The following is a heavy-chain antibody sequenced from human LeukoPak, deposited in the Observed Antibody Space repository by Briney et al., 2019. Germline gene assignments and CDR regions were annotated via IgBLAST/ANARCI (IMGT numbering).Heavy chain of an antibody. Sequence: ASVKVSCKASGYTFTSYYMHWVRQAPGQGLEWMGWINPNSGGTNYAQKFQGWVTMTRDTSISTAYMELSRLRSDDTAVYYCARGYYYDSSGPLDYWGQGTLVTVSS. D-gene: IGHD3-22*01. CDR1: GYTFTSYY. CDR3: ARGYYYDSSGPLDY. V-gene: IGHV1-2*04. J-gene: IGHJ4*02. CDR2: INPNSGGT.